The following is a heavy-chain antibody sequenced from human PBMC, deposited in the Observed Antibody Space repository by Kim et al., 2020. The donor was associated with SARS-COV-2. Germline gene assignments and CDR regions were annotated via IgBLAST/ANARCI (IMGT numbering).Heavy chain of an antibody. Sequence: SVKVSCKTSGCTISDYVISWVRQAPGQGLEWMGGIISMFGTTGYAEKFQGRVTITADASSSTAYMELSNLRSEDTAVYYCASALRAYFYYHGMDVWGQGTTVTVSS. CDR1: GCTISDYV. J-gene: IGHJ6*02. V-gene: IGHV1-69*13. CDR3: ASALRAYFYYHGMDV. CDR2: IISMFGTT.